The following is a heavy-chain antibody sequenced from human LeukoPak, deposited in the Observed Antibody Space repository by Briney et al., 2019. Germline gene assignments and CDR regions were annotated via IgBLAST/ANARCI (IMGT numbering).Heavy chain of an antibody. CDR2: ISSSSSYI. Sequence: GGSLRLSCAASGFTVSSNYMSWVRQAPGKGLEWVSSISSSSSYIYYADSVKGRFTISRDNAKNSLYLQMNSLRAEDTAVYYCAKASTEYYYYYMDVWGKGTTVIVSS. J-gene: IGHJ6*03. CDR3: AKASTEYYYYYMDV. V-gene: IGHV3-21*01. CDR1: GFTVSSNY. D-gene: IGHD5/OR15-5a*01.